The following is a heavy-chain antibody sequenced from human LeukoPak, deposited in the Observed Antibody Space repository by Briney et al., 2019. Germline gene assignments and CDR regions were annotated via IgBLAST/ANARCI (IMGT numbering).Heavy chain of an antibody. CDR2: ISWGGGST. D-gene: IGHD3-10*01. Sequence: GGSLRLSCAASGFTFDDYAMHWVRQAPGKGLEWVSLISWGGGSTYYADSVKGRFTISGDISKNSLYLHMNSLRAEDTALYYCAKDRSGNSYGHFDYWGQGTLVTVSS. CDR3: AKDRSGNSYGHFDY. V-gene: IGHV3-43D*04. J-gene: IGHJ4*02. CDR1: GFTFDDYA.